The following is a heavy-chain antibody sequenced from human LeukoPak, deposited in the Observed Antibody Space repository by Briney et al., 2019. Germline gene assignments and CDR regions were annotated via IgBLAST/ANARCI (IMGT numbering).Heavy chain of an antibody. CDR1: GFTFSSYA. CDR3: AKAPRPYDSSGYYYY. CDR2: ISGSGGST. D-gene: IGHD3-22*01. J-gene: IGHJ4*02. Sequence: GGSLRLSCAASGFTFSSYAMSWVRQAPGKGLEWASAISGSGGSTYYADSVKGRFTVSRDNSKNTLYLQMNSLRAEDTAVYYCAKAPRPYDSSGYYYYWGQGTLVTVSS. V-gene: IGHV3-23*01.